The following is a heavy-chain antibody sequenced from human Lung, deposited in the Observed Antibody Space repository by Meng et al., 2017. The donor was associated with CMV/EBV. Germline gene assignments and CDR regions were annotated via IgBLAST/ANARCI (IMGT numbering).Heavy chain of an antibody. CDR2: IYYSGRT. D-gene: IGHD1-1*01. CDR3: ARGGTSTFDA. V-gene: IGHV4-31*03. J-gene: IGHJ5*02. Sequence: SETXSLXCTVSGGSISSGGYYWSWIRQHPGKGLEWIGYIYYSGRTYYNPSLKSRVTISVDTSKNQFSLKLSSVTAADTAVYYCARGGTSTFDAWGQGTLVTVYS. CDR1: GGSISSGGYY.